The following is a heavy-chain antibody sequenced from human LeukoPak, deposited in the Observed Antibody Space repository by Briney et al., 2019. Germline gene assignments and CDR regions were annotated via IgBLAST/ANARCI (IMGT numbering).Heavy chain of an antibody. Sequence: GASVKVSCKASGGTFNHYAINWVRQAPGQGLEWMGWISAYKGNTNYAQKFQGRVTMTTDTSTSTAYMELRSLRSDDTAVYYCARETTGTTDYWGQGTLVTVSS. CDR1: GGTFNHYA. V-gene: IGHV1-18*01. D-gene: IGHD1-7*01. CDR2: ISAYKGNT. J-gene: IGHJ4*02. CDR3: ARETTGTTDY.